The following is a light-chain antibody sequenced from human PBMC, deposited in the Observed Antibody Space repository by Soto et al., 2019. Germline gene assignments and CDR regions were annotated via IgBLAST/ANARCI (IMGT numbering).Light chain of an antibody. CDR2: GAS. CDR3: QQNGGSWT. Sequence: SPGERATLSCRASQSVSSTYLAWYQQKPGQAPRLLIYGASSRATGIPDRFSGSGSGTDFTLTISRLESEDSAVYYCQQNGGSWTFGQGTKVDIK. CDR1: QSVSSTY. V-gene: IGKV3-20*01. J-gene: IGKJ1*01.